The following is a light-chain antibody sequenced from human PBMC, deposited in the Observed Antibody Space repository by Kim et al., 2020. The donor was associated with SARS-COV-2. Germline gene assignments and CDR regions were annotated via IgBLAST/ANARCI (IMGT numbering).Light chain of an antibody. CDR2: AAV. CDR1: QGVRSD. CDR3: LQDYTYPLT. V-gene: IGKV1-6*01. Sequence: ASVGDRVIITCRASQGVRSDLGWDQQKPGKAPKVLIYAAVGLQTGVPSRFSGSQSGTVFTLTISSLQPEDSATYYCLQDYTYPLTFGGGTKVDIK. J-gene: IGKJ4*01.